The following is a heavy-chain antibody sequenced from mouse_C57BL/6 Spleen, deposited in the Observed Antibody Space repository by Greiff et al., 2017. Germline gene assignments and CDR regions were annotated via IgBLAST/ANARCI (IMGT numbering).Heavy chain of an antibody. CDR3: ARQESSDGYYEGWFAY. Sequence: QVQLQQSGAELVRPGASVKMSCKASGYTFTSYNMHWVKQTPRQGLEWIGAIYPGNGDTSYNQKFKGKATLTVDKSSSTAYMQLSSLTSEDSAVYFCARQESSDGYYEGWFAYWGQGTLVTVSA. CDR1: GYTFTSYN. CDR2: IYPGNGDT. D-gene: IGHD2-3*01. J-gene: IGHJ3*01. V-gene: IGHV1-12*01.